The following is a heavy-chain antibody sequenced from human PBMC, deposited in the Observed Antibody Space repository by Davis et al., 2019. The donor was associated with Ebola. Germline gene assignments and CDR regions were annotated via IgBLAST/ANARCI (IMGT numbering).Heavy chain of an antibody. V-gene: IGHV1-2*06. Sequence: AASVKVSCKASGYTFIRYVIHWVRQAPGQGLEWMGRINPNSGDTKYGQKFQGRVTMTSDTSIRTAYMELTRLTSDDTAVYYCAGLSGVERDSWTQNWIVPWGQGTLVTVSS. J-gene: IGHJ5*02. CDR2: INPNSGDT. CDR3: AGLSGVERDSWTQNWIVP. CDR1: GYTFIRYV. D-gene: IGHD1-1*01.